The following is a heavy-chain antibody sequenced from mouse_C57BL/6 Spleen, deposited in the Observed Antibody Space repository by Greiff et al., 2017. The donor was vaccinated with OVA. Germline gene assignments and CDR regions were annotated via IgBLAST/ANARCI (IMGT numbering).Heavy chain of an antibody. V-gene: IGHV5-16*01. Sequence: EVKLMESEGGLVQPGSSMKLSCTASGFTFSDYYMAWVRQVPEKGLEWVANINYDGSSTYYLDSLKSRFIISRDNAKNILYLQMSSLKSEDTATYYCARVGTYYFDYWGQGTTLTVSS. CDR3: ARVGTYYFDY. D-gene: IGHD1-1*01. CDR2: INYDGSST. CDR1: GFTFSDYY. J-gene: IGHJ2*01.